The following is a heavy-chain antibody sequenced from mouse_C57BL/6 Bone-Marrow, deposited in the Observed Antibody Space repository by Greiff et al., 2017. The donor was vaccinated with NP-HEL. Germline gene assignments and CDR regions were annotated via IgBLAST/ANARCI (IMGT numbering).Heavy chain of an antibody. CDR1: GFTFSDYY. CDR2: ISNGGGST. J-gene: IGHJ1*03. D-gene: IGHD2-4*01. Sequence: EVQLVESGGGLVQPGGSLKLSCAASGFTFSDYYMYWVRQTPEKRLEWVAYISNGGGSTYYPDTVKGRFTISRDNAKNTLYLQMSRLKSEDTAMYYCARHSGLYYDYPYWYFDVWGTGTTVTVSS. CDR3: ARHSGLYYDYPYWYFDV. V-gene: IGHV5-12*01.